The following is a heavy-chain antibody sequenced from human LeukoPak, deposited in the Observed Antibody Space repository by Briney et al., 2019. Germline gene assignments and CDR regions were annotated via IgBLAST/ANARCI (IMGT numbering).Heavy chain of an antibody. Sequence: SHTLSFTFAISGDSVSRSGAAWNWISQSPSRGLEWLGRTYYTSNWINDYAVSVNGRIPINPDTSKNQFSLQLNSVTPEDTSGYYCARGLVPFCMDVWVKGTKATVSS. CDR1: GDSVSRSGAA. V-gene: IGHV6-1*01. CDR2: TYYTSNWIN. CDR3: ARGLVPFCMDV. D-gene: IGHD2-2*01. J-gene: IGHJ6*03.